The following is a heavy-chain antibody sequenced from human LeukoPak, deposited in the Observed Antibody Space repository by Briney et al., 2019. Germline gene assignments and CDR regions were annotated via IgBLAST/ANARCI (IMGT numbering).Heavy chain of an antibody. CDR3: ARGPAAINFYYYYYYMDV. Sequence: GASVKVSCKASGGTFSSYAISWVRQAPGQGLEWMGGIIPIFGTANYAQKFQGRVTITADESTSTAYMELSSLRSEDTAVYYCARGPAAINFYYYYYYMDVWGKGTTVTVSS. D-gene: IGHD2-2*02. CDR1: GGTFSSYA. J-gene: IGHJ6*03. CDR2: IIPIFGTA. V-gene: IGHV1-69*13.